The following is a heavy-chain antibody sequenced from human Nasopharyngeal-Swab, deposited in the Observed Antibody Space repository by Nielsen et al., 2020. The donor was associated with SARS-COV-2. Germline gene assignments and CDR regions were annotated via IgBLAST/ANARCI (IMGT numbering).Heavy chain of an antibody. J-gene: IGHJ4*02. CDR2: INPNTGVT. Sequence: ASVKVSCKASGYTFTGYYMDWVRQAPGQGPEWMGRINPNTGVTTYAQKFQGRVIMTRDTSIGTAYMELSRLRSDDTAIYYCARENTMFRGVIALFDYWGQGTLVTVSS. V-gene: IGHV1-2*06. D-gene: IGHD3-10*01. CDR3: ARENTMFRGVIALFDY. CDR1: GYTFTGYY.